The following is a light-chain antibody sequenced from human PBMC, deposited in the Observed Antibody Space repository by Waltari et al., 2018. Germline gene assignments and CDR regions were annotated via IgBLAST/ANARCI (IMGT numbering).Light chain of an antibody. V-gene: IGLV2-14*03. CDR1: SSVVGGYNY. Sequence: QSALTQPASLSGSPGQSITIPCTGTSSVVGGYNYVSWYQHHPGKAPNLMIYDVNKRPSGVSDRFSGSKSGNSASLTISGIQTEDEADYYCTSSTSSSTYVFGIGTKVTVL. CDR2: DVN. J-gene: IGLJ1*01. CDR3: TSSTSSSTYV.